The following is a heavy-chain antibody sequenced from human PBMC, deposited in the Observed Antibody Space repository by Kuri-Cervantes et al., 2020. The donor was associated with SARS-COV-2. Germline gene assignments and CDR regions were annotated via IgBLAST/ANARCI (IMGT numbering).Heavy chain of an antibody. J-gene: IGHJ4*02. CDR1: GYTFTGYY. V-gene: IGHV1-2*02. CDR2: INPNSGGT. D-gene: IGHD1-26*01. Sequence: ASVKVSCKASGYTFTGYYMHWVRQAPGQGLEWMGWINPNSGGTNYAQKFQGRVTMTRDTSTSTAYMELSRLRSDDTAVYYCARASSGSYYRFGCWGQGPLVTVAS. CDR3: ARASSGSYYRFGC.